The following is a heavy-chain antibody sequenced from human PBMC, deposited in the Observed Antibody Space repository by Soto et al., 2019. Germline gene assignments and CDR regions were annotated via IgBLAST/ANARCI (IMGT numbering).Heavy chain of an antibody. CDR1: GFTFTNYA. CDR3: ANHEYCTHHKSGLDF. D-gene: IGHD2-8*01. V-gene: IGHV3-23*01. Sequence: EVQLLESGGGVVQPGGSLRLSCSASGFTFTNYAMSWVRQAPGKGLEWVSGIRGGGGDRKNADSVKGRFTISRDNFKIILYLPKNSLRAEDTDLYYCANHEYCTHHKSGLDFWGQGTLVTVSS. J-gene: IGHJ4*02. CDR2: IRGGGGDR.